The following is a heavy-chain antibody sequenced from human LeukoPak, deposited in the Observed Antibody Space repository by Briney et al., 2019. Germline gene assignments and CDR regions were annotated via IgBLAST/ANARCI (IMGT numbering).Heavy chain of an antibody. D-gene: IGHD3-10*01. CDR3: AKGGAYGSGSYCDY. J-gene: IGHJ4*02. CDR2: ISGGGSDT. Sequence: GGSLRLSCAVSGFTFSGHGMRWVRQVPGQGLEWVASISGGGSDTYNEDAVKGRFTISRDNYKSTLSLQMNSLRAEDTAVYYCAKGGAYGSGSYCDYWGQGTLVTVSS. CDR1: GFTFSGHG. V-gene: IGHV3-23*02.